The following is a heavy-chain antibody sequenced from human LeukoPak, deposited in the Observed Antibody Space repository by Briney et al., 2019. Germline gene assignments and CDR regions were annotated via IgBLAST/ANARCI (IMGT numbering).Heavy chain of an antibody. CDR1: GYTFTGYY. CDR3: ARRYFYYCYMNV. V-gene: IGHV1-2*02. Sequence: GASVKVSCKASGYTFTGYYMHWVRQAPGQGPEWMGWINPNSGGTNYAQEFQGRVTMTRDTSISTAYMELSRLRSDDTAVYYCARRYFYYCYMNVWGKGTTVTVSS. J-gene: IGHJ6*03. CDR2: INPNSGGT. D-gene: IGHD2/OR15-2a*01.